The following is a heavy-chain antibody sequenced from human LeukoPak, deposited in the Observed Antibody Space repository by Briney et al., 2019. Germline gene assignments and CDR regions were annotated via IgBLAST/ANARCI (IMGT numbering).Heavy chain of an antibody. CDR2: INHSGST. V-gene: IGHV4-34*01. Sequence: SETLSLTCAVYGGSFSGYYWSWIRQPPGKGLEWIGEINHSGSTNYNPSLKSRVTISVGTSKNQFSLKLSSVTAADTAVYYCARHSRAMGKGTLDYWGQGTLVTVSS. CDR3: ARHSRAMGKGTLDY. J-gene: IGHJ4*02. CDR1: GGSFSGYY. D-gene: IGHD5-18*01.